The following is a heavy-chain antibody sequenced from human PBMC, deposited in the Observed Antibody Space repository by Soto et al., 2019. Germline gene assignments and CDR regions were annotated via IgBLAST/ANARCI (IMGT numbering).Heavy chain of an antibody. J-gene: IGHJ4*02. CDR1: GYTFTSYG. D-gene: IGHD5-12*01. CDR2: ISAYNGNT. CDR3: ARVNYVVATSTGETTVTQDY. Sequence: QVQLVQSGAEVKKPGASVKVSCKASGYTFTSYGISWVRQAPGQGLEWMGWISAYNGNTNYAQKLQGRVTMTTDTSTSTAYMELRSRRSDDTALYYCARVNYVVATSTGETTVTQDYWGQGTLVTVSS. V-gene: IGHV1-18*01.